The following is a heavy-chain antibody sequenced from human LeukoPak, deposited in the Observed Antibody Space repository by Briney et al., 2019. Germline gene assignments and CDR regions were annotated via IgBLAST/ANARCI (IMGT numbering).Heavy chain of an antibody. V-gene: IGHV3-30*18. CDR3: AKGFTVFGVVTPWFDP. D-gene: IGHD3-3*01. CDR1: GFTFSNYG. Sequence: GGSLRLSCAASGFTFSNYGMHWVRQAPGKGLEWVAVVSHDGGYKYYADSVKGRFTISRDNSKNTLYLQMNSLRAEDTAVYNCAKGFTVFGVVTPWFDPWGQGTLVTVSS. CDR2: VSHDGGYK. J-gene: IGHJ5*02.